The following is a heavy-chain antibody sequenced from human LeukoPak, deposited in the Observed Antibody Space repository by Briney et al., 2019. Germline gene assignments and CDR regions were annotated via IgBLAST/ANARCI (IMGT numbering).Heavy chain of an antibody. D-gene: IGHD3-22*01. V-gene: IGHV3-74*01. J-gene: IGHJ1*01. CDR1: GFTFSSYW. CDR2: IKSDGST. CDR3: ARAPSEIGGYYPEYFRH. Sequence: GGSLRLSLAASGFTFSSYWMHWVRQAPRKGLVWVSRIKSDGSTNYADSVKGRFTISRDNAKNTVSLQMNSLRAEDTGVYYCARAPSEIGGYYPEYFRHWGQGTLVTVSS.